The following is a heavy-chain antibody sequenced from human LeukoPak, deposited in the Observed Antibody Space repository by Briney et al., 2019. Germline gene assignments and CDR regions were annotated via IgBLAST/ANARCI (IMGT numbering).Heavy chain of an antibody. CDR1: GFTFSSYS. CDR2: ISGSGGST. Sequence: GGSLRLSCAASGFTFSSYSMNWVRQAPGKGLEWVSAISGSGGSTYYADSVKGRFTISRDNSKNTLYLQMNSLRAEDTAVYYCANYYDSSGYYYVNAFDIWGQGTMVTVSS. V-gene: IGHV3-23*01. D-gene: IGHD3-22*01. CDR3: ANYYDSSGYYYVNAFDI. J-gene: IGHJ3*02.